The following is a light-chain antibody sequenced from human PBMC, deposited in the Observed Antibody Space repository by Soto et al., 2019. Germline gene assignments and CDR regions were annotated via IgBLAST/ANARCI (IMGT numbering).Light chain of an antibody. V-gene: IGKV3-15*01. Sequence: VMTQSPATLSVSPGEGATLSCRASQRISRNLAWFQQRPGQPPRLLIYGASIRATAIPARFSGSGSGTEFTLTISGLQSEDFAVYYCQQDNHWLPYTFGQGTKVEI. CDR1: QRISRN. J-gene: IGKJ2*01. CDR2: GAS. CDR3: QQDNHWLPYT.